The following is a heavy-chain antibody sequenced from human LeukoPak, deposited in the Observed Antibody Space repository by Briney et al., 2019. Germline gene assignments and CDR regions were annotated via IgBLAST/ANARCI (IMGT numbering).Heavy chain of an antibody. Sequence: RSSETLSLTCNVSGASMSTSSHYWGWIRQPPGKGLEGIGSTHYGGNTYYNPSLNSRVTISVDTSKKQFSLKLTSVTAADTAVYYCAGRVGATIWTGMEFWGQGTLVTVSS. D-gene: IGHD1-26*01. CDR1: GASMSTSSHY. CDR3: AGRVGATIWTGMEF. V-gene: IGHV4-39*01. J-gene: IGHJ4*02. CDR2: THYGGNT.